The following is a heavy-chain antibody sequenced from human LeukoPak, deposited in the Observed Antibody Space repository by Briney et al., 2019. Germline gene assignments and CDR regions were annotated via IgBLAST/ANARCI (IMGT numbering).Heavy chain of an antibody. J-gene: IGHJ4*02. Sequence: GASVKVSCKVFGYTLTELSMHWVRQAPGKGLEWMGGFDPEDGETIYAQKFQGRVTMTEDTSTDTAYMELSSLRSEDTAVYYCATRPSITMIVQYDYWGQGTLVTVSS. V-gene: IGHV1-24*01. CDR2: FDPEDGET. CDR3: ATRPSITMIVQYDY. CDR1: GYTLTELS. D-gene: IGHD3-22*01.